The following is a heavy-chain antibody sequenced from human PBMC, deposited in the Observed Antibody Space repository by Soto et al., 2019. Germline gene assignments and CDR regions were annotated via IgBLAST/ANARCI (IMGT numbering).Heavy chain of an antibody. CDR2: IYYSGST. CDR3: ARAQYGDYGYFDY. CDR1: GGSISSYY. J-gene: IGHJ4*02. V-gene: IGHV4-59*01. Sequence: SDTLSLTCTVSGGSISSYYWSWIRQPPGKGLEWIGYIYYSGSTNYNPSLKSRVTISVDTSKNQFSLKLSSVTAADTAVYYCARAQYGDYGYFDYWGQGTLVTVSS. D-gene: IGHD4-17*01.